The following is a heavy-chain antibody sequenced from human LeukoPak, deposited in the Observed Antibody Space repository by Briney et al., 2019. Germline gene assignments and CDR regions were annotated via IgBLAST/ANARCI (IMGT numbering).Heavy chain of an antibody. D-gene: IGHD3-22*01. CDR2: MNPNSGNT. V-gene: IGHV1-8*01. Sequence: GASVKVSCKASGYTFTSYDINWVRQATGQGLEWMGWMNPNSGNTGYAQKFQGRVTMTRNTSISTAYTELSSLRSEDTAVYYCARGRFDYDSSGYYYGDAFDIWGQGTMVTVSS. J-gene: IGHJ3*02. CDR1: GYTFTSYD. CDR3: ARGRFDYDSSGYYYGDAFDI.